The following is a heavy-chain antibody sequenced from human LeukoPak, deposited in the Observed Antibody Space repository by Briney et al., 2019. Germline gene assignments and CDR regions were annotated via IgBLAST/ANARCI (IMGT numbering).Heavy chain of an antibody. J-gene: IGHJ3*02. Sequence: PGGSLRLSCAASGFTFSSYSMNWVRQAPGKGLEWVSSISSSSSYIYYADSVKGRFTISRDNAKNSLYLQMNSLRAEDTAVYYCARSWVGSRAFDIWGQGTMVTVSS. D-gene: IGHD1-26*01. CDR1: GFTFSSYS. CDR3: ARSWVGSRAFDI. CDR2: ISSSSSYI. V-gene: IGHV3-21*01.